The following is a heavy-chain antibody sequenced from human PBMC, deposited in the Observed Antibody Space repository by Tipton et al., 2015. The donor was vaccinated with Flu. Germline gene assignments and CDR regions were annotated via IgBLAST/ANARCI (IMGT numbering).Heavy chain of an antibody. CDR1: GYSISTGYY. Sequence: TLSLTCAVSGYSISTGYYWGWIRQPPGKGLEWIGTISHSGSTYYKPSLKSRVTISLDTFQNHFPLKLNSVTAADTAVYYCSRSTYYYGSGSSDYWGQGTLVTVSS. J-gene: IGHJ4*02. D-gene: IGHD3-10*01. CDR3: SRSTYYYGSGSSDY. V-gene: IGHV4-38-2*01. CDR2: ISHSGST.